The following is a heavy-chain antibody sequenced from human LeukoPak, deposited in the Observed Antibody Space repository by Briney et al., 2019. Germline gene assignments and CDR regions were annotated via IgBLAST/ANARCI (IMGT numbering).Heavy chain of an antibody. CDR3: ARQGQQLVLEAFDI. V-gene: IGHV4-39*07. J-gene: IGHJ3*02. Sequence: SETLSLTCTVSGGSISSSSYYWGWIRQPPGKGLEWIGSIYYSGSTYYNPSLKSRVTISVDTSKNQFSLKLSSVTAADTAVYYCARQGQQLVLEAFDIWGQGTMVTVSS. CDR1: GGSISSSSYY. CDR2: IYYSGST. D-gene: IGHD6-13*01.